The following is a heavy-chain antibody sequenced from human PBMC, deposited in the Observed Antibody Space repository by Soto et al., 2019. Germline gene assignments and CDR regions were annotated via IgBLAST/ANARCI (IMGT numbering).Heavy chain of an antibody. V-gene: IGHV3-21*04. CDR3: AKVPNSGSYFYFDY. CDR2: ISSSSSYI. D-gene: IGHD1-26*01. J-gene: IGHJ4*02. Sequence: GGSLRLSCAASGFTFISYGMNWVRQAPGKGLEWVSSISSSSSYIYYADSVKGRFTISRDNSESTLYLQMNSLRAEDTALYYCAKVPNSGSYFYFDYWGLGTLVTVSS. CDR1: GFTFISYG.